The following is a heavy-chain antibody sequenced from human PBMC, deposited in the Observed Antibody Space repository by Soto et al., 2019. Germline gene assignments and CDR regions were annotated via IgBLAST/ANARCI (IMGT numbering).Heavy chain of an antibody. Sequence: PSETLSLTCSIYSGSLSGYYWSWIRQPPGKGLEWIGEISQSGNTNYSPSLKSRVSISIDTSKKQFSLNLASVSAADTAVYYCARFTATAVAGRYHYFDYWGKGPLVTVPS. CDR2: ISQSGNT. D-gene: IGHD6-19*01. J-gene: IGHJ4*02. V-gene: IGHV4-34*01. CDR1: SGSLSGYY. CDR3: ARFTATAVAGRYHYFDY.